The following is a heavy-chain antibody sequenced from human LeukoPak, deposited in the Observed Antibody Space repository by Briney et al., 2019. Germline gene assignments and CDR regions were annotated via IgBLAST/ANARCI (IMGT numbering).Heavy chain of an antibody. D-gene: IGHD6-19*01. V-gene: IGHV1-8*01. J-gene: IGHJ5*02. CDR1: GYTFTSYD. CDR2: MNPNSGNT. Sequence: ASVKVSCKASGYTFTSYDINWVRQATGQGLEWMGWMNPNSGNTGYAQKFQGRVTMTRNTSISTAYMELSSLRSEDTAVYYCARDLYSSGWYPHWFDPWGQGTLVTVSS. CDR3: ARDLYSSGWYPHWFDP.